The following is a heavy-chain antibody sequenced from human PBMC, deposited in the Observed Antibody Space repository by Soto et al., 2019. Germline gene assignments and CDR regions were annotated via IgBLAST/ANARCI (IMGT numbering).Heavy chain of an antibody. J-gene: IGHJ6*02. V-gene: IGHV4-59*12. D-gene: IGHD3-10*01. CDR2: IYHSGST. CDR1: GGSISPYY. Sequence: SETLSLTCTVSGGSISPYYWSWIRQPPGKGLEWIGYIYHSGSTYYNPSLKSRVTISVDRSKNQFSLKLSSVTAADTAVYYCATGDYYYYGMDVWGQGTTVTVSS. CDR3: ATGDYYYYGMDV.